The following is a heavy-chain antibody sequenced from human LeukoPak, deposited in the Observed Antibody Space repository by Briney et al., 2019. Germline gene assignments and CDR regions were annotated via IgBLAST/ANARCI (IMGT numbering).Heavy chain of an antibody. D-gene: IGHD5-24*01. CDR1: GFTFSSYG. CDR2: INWNGGST. V-gene: IGHV3-20*04. J-gene: IGHJ4*02. CDR3: ARDGYNSYYFDY. Sequence: GGSLRLSCAASGFTFSSYGMSWVRQAPGKGLERVSGINWNGGSTGYADSVKGRFTISRDNAKNSLYLQMNSLRAEDTALYYCARDGYNSYYFDYWGQGTLVTVSS.